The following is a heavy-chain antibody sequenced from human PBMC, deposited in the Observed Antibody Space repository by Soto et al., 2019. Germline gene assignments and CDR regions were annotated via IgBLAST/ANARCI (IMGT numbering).Heavy chain of an antibody. D-gene: IGHD2-2*01. CDR2: IIPIFGTA. J-gene: IGHJ4*02. V-gene: IGHV1-69*13. Sequence: GASVKVSCKASGGTFSSYAISWVRQAPGQGLEWMGGIIPIFGTANYAQKFQGRVTITADESTSTAYMELSSLRSEDTAVYYCARLSLDVGYCISTSCYPVDYWGQGTLVTVSS. CDR3: ARLSLDVGYCISTSCYPVDY. CDR1: GGTFSSYA.